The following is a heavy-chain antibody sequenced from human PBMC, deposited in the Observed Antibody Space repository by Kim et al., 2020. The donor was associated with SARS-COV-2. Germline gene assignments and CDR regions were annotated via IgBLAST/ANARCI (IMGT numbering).Heavy chain of an antibody. CDR1: GFTFSSYW. CDR2: IKQDGSEK. V-gene: IGHV3-7*01. Sequence: GGSLRLSCAASGFTFSSYWMSWVRQAPGKGLEWVANIKQDGSEKYCVDSVKGRFTISRDNAKNSLYLQMNSLRAEDTAVYYCARKGSGYYGPYGMDVWGQGTTVTVSS. D-gene: IGHD3-22*01. CDR3: ARKGSGYYGPYGMDV. J-gene: IGHJ6*02.